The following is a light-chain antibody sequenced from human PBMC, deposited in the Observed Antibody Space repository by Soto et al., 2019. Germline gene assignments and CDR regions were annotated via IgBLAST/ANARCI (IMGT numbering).Light chain of an antibody. Sequence: IQLTQSPSSLSASVGDRVTISCRASQGIANFLSWYQQKPGKAPKLLIYGASTLQSGVPSRFSGSGSGTDFTLTISSLQPEDFATYYCQQLNSFPIPFGTGTKVDIK. CDR2: GAS. V-gene: IGKV1-9*01. CDR3: QQLNSFPIP. CDR1: QGIANF. J-gene: IGKJ3*01.